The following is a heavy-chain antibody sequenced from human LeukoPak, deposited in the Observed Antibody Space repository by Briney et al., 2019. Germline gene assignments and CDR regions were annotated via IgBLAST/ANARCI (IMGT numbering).Heavy chain of an antibody. CDR3: ARQGSSSWYGWYFDL. Sequence: SETLSLTCSVSGGSISGTTHNWGWIRQPPGEGLEWIATIYYSESTKKSPSLKSRVTISLDTSRNQFSLKLSSVTAADTAVYYCARQGSSSWYGWYFDLWRRGSLVTVSS. CDR2: IYYSEST. J-gene: IGHJ2*01. V-gene: IGHV4-39*01. CDR1: GGSISGTTHN. D-gene: IGHD6-13*01.